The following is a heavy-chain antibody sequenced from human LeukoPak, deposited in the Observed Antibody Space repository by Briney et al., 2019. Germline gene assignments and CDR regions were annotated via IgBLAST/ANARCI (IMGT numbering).Heavy chain of an antibody. CDR3: ARRTDTGSNSFNS. CDR1: GFTFRLYA. Sequence: GRSLRLSCATSGFTFRLYAMTWVRQAPGKGLEWVSAISGIGGGTYYTVSVKGRFTISRDNYNNVLFLQMTSLTVDDSAVYFCARRTDTGSNSFNSWGQGTLVTVSS. J-gene: IGHJ4*02. D-gene: IGHD1-26*01. V-gene: IGHV3-23*01. CDR2: ISGIGGGT.